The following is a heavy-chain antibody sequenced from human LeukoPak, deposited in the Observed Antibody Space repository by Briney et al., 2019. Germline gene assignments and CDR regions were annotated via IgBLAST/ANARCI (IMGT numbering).Heavy chain of an antibody. Sequence: GGSLRLSCAASGFTFSSYWMSWVRQAPGKGLEWVSFIQYDGSRKNYVDSVKGRFTISRDNSKNTLYLQMFSLRPEDTAVYFCAKDLILWGQGTVVTVSS. CDR1: GFTFSSYW. CDR2: IQYDGSRK. J-gene: IGHJ3*01. V-gene: IGHV3-30*02. CDR3: AKDLIL.